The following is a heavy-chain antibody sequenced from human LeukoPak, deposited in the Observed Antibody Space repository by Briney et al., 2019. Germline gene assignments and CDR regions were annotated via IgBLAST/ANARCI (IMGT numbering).Heavy chain of an antibody. V-gene: IGHV3-21*01. CDR3: ARGGVGLVIIPGWEYDYYGLDV. CDR2: ISSSSSYM. J-gene: IGHJ6*02. Sequence: PGGSLRLSCAASGFTLSTYSMNWVRQAPGKGLEWVSSISSSSSYMYYADSVKGRFIISRDNAKNSLHLQMSSLRAEDTAVYYCARGGVGLVIIPGWEYDYYGLDVWGQGTTVTVSS. CDR1: GFTLSTYS. D-gene: IGHD3/OR15-3a*01.